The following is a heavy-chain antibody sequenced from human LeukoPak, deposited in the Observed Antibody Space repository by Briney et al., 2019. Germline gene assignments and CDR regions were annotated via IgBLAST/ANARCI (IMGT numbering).Heavy chain of an antibody. Sequence: ASVKVSCKASGYTFTSYGISWVRQAPGQGLEWMGGIIPIFGTANYAQKFQGRVTITADESTSTAYMELSSLRSEDTAVYYCARVLWLQYWYFDLWGRGTLVTVSS. CDR3: ARVLWLQYWYFDL. CDR2: IIPIFGTA. CDR1: GYTFTSYG. J-gene: IGHJ2*01. D-gene: IGHD5-18*01. V-gene: IGHV1-69*13.